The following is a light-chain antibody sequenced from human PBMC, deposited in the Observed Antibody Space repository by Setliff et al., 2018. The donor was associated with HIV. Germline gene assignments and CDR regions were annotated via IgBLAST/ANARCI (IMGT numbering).Light chain of an antibody. J-gene: IGLJ2*01. CDR1: SSNIGSNT. Sequence: VLAQPPSASGTPGQRVTISCSGSSSNIGSNTVNWYQQLPGTAPTLLIYNNNQRPSGVPDRFSGSKSGTSASLAISGLQSEDEADYYCAAWDDSLNGVVFGGGTQLTVL. CDR3: AAWDDSLNGVV. V-gene: IGLV1-44*01. CDR2: NNN.